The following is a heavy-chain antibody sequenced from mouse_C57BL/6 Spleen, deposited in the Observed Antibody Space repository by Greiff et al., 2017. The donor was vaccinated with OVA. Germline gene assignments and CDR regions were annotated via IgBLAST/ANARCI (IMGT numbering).Heavy chain of an antibody. V-gene: IGHV3-6*01. CDR2: ISYDGSN. Sequence: VQLQQSGPGLVKPSQSLSLTCSVTGYSITSGYYWNWIRQFPGNKLEWMGYISYDGSNNYNPSLKNRISITRDTSKNQFFLKLNSVTTEDTATYYCARGTYDYDDRTGFAYWGQGTLVTVSA. CDR3: ARGTYDYDDRTGFAY. D-gene: IGHD2-4*01. CDR1: GYSITSGYY. J-gene: IGHJ3*01.